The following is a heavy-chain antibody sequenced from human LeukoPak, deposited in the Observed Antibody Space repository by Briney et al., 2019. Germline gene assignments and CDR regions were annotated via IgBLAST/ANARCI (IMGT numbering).Heavy chain of an antibody. J-gene: IGHJ4*02. CDR1: GFTFSSYE. D-gene: IGHD6-13*01. V-gene: IGHV3-21*01. CDR3: ARGGLLVQDPFDY. Sequence: GGSLRLSCAASGFTFSSYEMNWVRQAPGKGLEWVSSISSSSSYIYYADSVKGRFTISRDNAKNSLYLQMNSLRAEDTAVYYCARGGLLVQDPFDYWGQGTLVTVSS. CDR2: ISSSSSYI.